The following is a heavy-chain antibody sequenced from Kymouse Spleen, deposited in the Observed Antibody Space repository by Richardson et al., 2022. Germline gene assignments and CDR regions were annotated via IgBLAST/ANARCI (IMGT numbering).Heavy chain of an antibody. CDR3: ARLNYYGSGSSKYYFDY. V-gene: IGHV4-39*01. D-gene: IGHD3-10*01. CDR1: GGSISSSSYY. Sequence: QLQLQESGPGLVKPSETLSLTCTVSGGSISSSSYYWGWIRQPPGKGLEWIGSIYYSGSTYYNPSLKSRVTISVDTSKNQFSLKLSSVTAADTAVYYCARLNYYGSGSSKYYFDYWGQGTLVTVSS. CDR2: IYYSGST. J-gene: IGHJ4*02.